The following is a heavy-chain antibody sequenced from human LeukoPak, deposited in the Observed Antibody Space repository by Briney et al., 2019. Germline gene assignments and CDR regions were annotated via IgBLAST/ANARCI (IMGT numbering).Heavy chain of an antibody. V-gene: IGHV4-61*02. Sequence: PSETLSLTCTVSGGSISSGGYYWSWIRQPAGKGLEWIGRIYTSGSTNYNPSLKSRVTISVDTSKNQFSLKLSSVTAADTAVYYCARDKRGSSSSPISYYYYMDVWGKGTTVTVSS. CDR3: ARDKRGSSSSPISYYYYMDV. D-gene: IGHD6-6*01. CDR2: IYTSGST. J-gene: IGHJ6*03. CDR1: GGSISSGGYY.